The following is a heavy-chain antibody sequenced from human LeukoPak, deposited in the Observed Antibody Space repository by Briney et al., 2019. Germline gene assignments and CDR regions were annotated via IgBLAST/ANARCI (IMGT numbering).Heavy chain of an antibody. CDR2: ISGSDGST. J-gene: IGHJ6*02. Sequence: QTGGSLRLSCAASGFTFSSYAMSWVRQAPGKGLEWVSAISGSDGSTYYADSVKGRFTISRDNSKNTLYLQMNSLRAEDTAVYYCAQMDSSGWYVESHPLDYYGMDVWGQGTTVTVSS. CDR3: AQMDSSGWYVESHPLDYYGMDV. D-gene: IGHD6-19*01. CDR1: GFTFSSYA. V-gene: IGHV3-23*01.